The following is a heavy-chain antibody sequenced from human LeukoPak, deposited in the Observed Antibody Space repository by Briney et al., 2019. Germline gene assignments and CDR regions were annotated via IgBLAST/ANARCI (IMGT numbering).Heavy chain of an antibody. CDR3: ARAPSGLQLWLEGGSSSWYYFDY. V-gene: IGHV1-69*13. D-gene: IGHD5-18*01. Sequence: SVKVSCKASGGTFISYAISWVRQAPGQGLEWMGGIIPIFGTANYAQKFQGRVTITADESTSTAYMELSSPRSEDTAVYYCARAPSGLQLWLEGGSSSWYYFDYWGQGTLVTVSS. CDR2: IIPIFGTA. J-gene: IGHJ4*02. CDR1: GGTFISYA.